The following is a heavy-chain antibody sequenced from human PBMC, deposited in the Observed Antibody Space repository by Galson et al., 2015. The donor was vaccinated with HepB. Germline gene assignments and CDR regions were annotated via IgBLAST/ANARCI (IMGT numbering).Heavy chain of an antibody. CDR1: GFIFTNHA. CDR3: ARDIGVVGTLGVPDC. V-gene: IGHV3-30-3*01. J-gene: IGHJ4*02. D-gene: IGHD2-21*01. Sequence: SLRLSCAASGFIFTNHAMHWIRQAPGKPLECVAAISYDGTYRPDADSAKGRWTISRDNSKNMLYLQMNSLRVEDTAMYYCARDIGVVGTLGVPDCRGQGALVTVSS. CDR2: ISYDGTYR.